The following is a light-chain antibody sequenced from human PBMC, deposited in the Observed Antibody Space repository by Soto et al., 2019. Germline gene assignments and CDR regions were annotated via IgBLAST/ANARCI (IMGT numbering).Light chain of an antibody. CDR3: QSYDTSLSAWV. J-gene: IGLJ3*02. Sequence: QSVLTQPPSVSGAPGQRVTISCTGSSSNIGAGYDVHWYQQLPGTAPKLLIYGNSNRPSGVPDRFSGSKSGSSASLTISGLQAEDEADYYCQSYDTSLSAWVFDGGTQLTVL. CDR2: GNS. CDR1: SSNIGAGYD. V-gene: IGLV1-40*01.